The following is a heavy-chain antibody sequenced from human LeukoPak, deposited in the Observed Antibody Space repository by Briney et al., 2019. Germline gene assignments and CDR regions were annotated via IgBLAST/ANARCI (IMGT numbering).Heavy chain of an antibody. CDR3: ARVSAYCTTTSCHDY. CDR2: ISAYNGNA. J-gene: IGHJ4*02. V-gene: IGHV1-18*01. Sequence: ASVKVSCKASGYTFTNYGVSWVRQAPGQGLEWMGWISAYNGNADYPQKLQGRATMTTDTSTSTAYMELRSLRSDDTAIYYCARVSAYCTTTSCHDYWGQGTLVTVSS. D-gene: IGHD2-2*01. CDR1: GYTFTNYG.